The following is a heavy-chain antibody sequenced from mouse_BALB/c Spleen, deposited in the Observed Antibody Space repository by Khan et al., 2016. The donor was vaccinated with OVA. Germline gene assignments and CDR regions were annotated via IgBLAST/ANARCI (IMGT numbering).Heavy chain of an antibody. CDR2: ITYSGNT. CDR3: ARVYGGDFDY. J-gene: IGHJ2*01. V-gene: IGHV3-2*02. CDR1: GYSITSDYA. D-gene: IGHD1-1*01. Sequence: QLEESGPGLVKPSQSLSLTCTVTGYSITSDYAWNWIRQFPGNKLEWMGFITYSGNTNYNPSLKSRFSITRDTSKNQCFLQLNSVTTEDTATYYCARVYGGDFDYWGQGTTLTVSS.